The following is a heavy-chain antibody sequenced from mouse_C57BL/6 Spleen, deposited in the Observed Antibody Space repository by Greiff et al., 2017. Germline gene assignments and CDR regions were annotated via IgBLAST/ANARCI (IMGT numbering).Heavy chain of an antibody. CDR3: ERGAIYYYDLDY. CDR2: INPYNGDT. J-gene: IGHJ2*01. CDR1: GYSFTGYF. V-gene: IGHV1-20*01. D-gene: IGHD2-1*01. Sequence: VQLQQSGPELVKPGDSVKISCKASGYSFTGYFMNWVMQSPGQSLEWIGRINPYNGDTFYNQKFKGKATLTVDKSSSTAHMELRSLTSEDSAVYDCERGAIYYYDLDYWGQGTTLTVSS.